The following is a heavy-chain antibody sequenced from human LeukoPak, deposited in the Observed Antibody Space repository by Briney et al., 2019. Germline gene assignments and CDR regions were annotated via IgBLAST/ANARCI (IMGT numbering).Heavy chain of an antibody. Sequence: SETLSLTCAVYGRSFRGYYWSWIRQPPGKGLEWIGYIYYSGSTNYNPSLKSRVTISVDTSKNQFSLKLSSVTAADTAVYYCARGMGRVYDSSGYGLYFDYWGQGTLVTVSS. D-gene: IGHD3-22*01. CDR3: ARGMGRVYDSSGYGLYFDY. CDR1: GRSFRGYY. CDR2: IYYSGST. V-gene: IGHV4-59*01. J-gene: IGHJ4*02.